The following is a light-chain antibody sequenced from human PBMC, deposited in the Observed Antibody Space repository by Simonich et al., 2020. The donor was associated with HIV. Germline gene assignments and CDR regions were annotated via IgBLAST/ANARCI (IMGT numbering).Light chain of an antibody. Sequence: QSALTQPASVSGSPGQSITIYCTGTSSDVGGHHYVSWYQQHPGKAPKIMIYEFTTRPSGVSNRFSGSKSGNTASLTISGLQAEDEADYYCSSYTSSSTLVFGGGTKLTVL. CDR1: SSDVGGHHY. CDR2: EFT. CDR3: SSYTSSSTLV. V-gene: IGLV2-14*01. J-gene: IGLJ2*01.